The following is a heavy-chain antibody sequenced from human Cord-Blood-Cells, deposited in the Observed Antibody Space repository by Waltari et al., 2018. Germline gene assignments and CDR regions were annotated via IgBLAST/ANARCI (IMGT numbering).Heavy chain of an antibody. CDR3: ARRAWGSGYYFDY. V-gene: IGHV4-39*01. CDR2: IYYSGSP. CDR1: VASAICSSLY. Sequence: HPQAPGAPLVKPPWTRSFTLHVAVASAICSSLYSAGIRQPPGKGLAWIGSIYYSGSPYYNPSLTSRVTISGDTSKNQFSLKLSSVTAADTAVYYCARRAWGSGYYFDYWGQGTLVTVSS. D-gene: IGHD3-3*01. J-gene: IGHJ4*02.